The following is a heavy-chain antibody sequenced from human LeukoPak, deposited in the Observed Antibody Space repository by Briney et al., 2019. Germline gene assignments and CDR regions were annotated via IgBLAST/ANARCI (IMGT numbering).Heavy chain of an antibody. Sequence: PSETLSLTCTVSGDSISTYYWTWIRQPPGKGLEWLGYIYYSGRTNYNPSLKSRVTVSIDTSKNQFSLRLRSVTAADTAMYYCAREGSSGLDYWGPGTLVTVSS. CDR1: GDSISTYY. V-gene: IGHV4-59*01. J-gene: IGHJ4*02. D-gene: IGHD6-19*01. CDR2: IYYSGRT. CDR3: AREGSSGLDY.